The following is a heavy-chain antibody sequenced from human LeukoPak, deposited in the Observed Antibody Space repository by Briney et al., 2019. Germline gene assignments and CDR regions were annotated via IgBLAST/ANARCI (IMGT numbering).Heavy chain of an antibody. CDR1: GGTFSSYA. J-gene: IGHJ3*02. V-gene: IGHV1-69*13. CDR2: IIPIFGTA. Sequence: ASVKGSCKASGGTFSSYAISWVRQAPGRGLEWMGGIIPIFGTANYAQKFQGRVTITADESTSTAYMELSSLGSEDTAVYYCARDRKRLVVPAAIAIDAFDIWGQGTMVTVSS. D-gene: IGHD2-2*02. CDR3: ARDRKRLVVPAAIAIDAFDI.